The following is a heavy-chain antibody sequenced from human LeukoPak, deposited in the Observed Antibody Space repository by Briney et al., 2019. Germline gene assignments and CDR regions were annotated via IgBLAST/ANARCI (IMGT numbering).Heavy chain of an antibody. J-gene: IGHJ4*02. Sequence: PSETLSLTCIVSGGSMSSYYWSWIRQPAGKGLEWIGRMYTDGSTNYNPFLNSRVTMSVDTSKKHFSLRLNSVTAADTAVYYCARTYSGRSYYFDCWGQGTLVTVSS. D-gene: IGHD1-26*01. V-gene: IGHV4-4*07. CDR1: GGSMSSYY. CDR2: MYTDGST. CDR3: ARTYSGRSYYFDC.